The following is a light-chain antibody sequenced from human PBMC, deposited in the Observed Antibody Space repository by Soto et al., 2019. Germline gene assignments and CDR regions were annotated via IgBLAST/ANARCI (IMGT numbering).Light chain of an antibody. Sequence: EVILTQFPATLSMSPGESATLSCRASKNIRTSLAWYQHRPGQPPRLLIYDAFNRATGIPPRFSGGGSGTDLTLTISGLEPEDFAVNYCQQRASWPPFTFGRGTKVEIK. V-gene: IGKV3-11*01. CDR2: DAF. CDR3: QQRASWPPFT. J-gene: IGKJ4*01. CDR1: KNIRTS.